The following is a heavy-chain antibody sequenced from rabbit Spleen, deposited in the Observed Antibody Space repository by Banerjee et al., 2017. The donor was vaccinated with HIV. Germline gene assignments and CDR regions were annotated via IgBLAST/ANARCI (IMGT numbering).Heavy chain of an antibody. J-gene: IGHJ6*01. D-gene: IGHD6-1*01. CDR1: GFSFSSNYW. Sequence: EESGGDLVKPEGSLTLTCTASGFSFSSNYWICGVRKAPGKGLEWIACIWTGNSGRTYYASWAKGRFTISKTSSTTVTLQMTSLTAADTAAYFCARDIITDGGHAGYALWGPGTLVTVS. V-gene: IGHV1S45*01. CDR3: ARDIITDGGHAGYAL. CDR2: IWTGNSGRT.